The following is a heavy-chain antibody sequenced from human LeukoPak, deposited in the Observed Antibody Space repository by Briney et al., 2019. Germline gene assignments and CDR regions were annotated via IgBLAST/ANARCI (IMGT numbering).Heavy chain of an antibody. V-gene: IGHV3-21*01. Sequence: PGGSLRLSCAASGFTFSSYSMNWVRQAPGKGLEWVSSISSSSSYIYYADSVKGRFTISRDNAKNLLYLQMNSLRAEDTAVYYCARAPRPGYSSGWLMDYWGQGTLVTVSS. CDR2: ISSSSSYI. D-gene: IGHD6-19*01. CDR1: GFTFSSYS. CDR3: ARAPRPGYSSGWLMDY. J-gene: IGHJ4*02.